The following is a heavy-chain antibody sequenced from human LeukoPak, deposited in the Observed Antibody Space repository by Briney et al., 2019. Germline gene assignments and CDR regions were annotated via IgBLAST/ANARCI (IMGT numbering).Heavy chain of an antibody. Sequence: GESLKISCKGSGYSFTSYWIGWVRQLPGKGLEWMGIIYPGDSNTRYSPSFQGQVTISADKSISTAYLQWSSLKASDTAMYYCTREYSSSVAGGGDYWGQGTLVTVSS. J-gene: IGHJ4*02. CDR2: IYPGDSNT. CDR1: GYSFTSYW. D-gene: IGHD6-6*01. CDR3: TREYSSSVAGGGDY. V-gene: IGHV5-51*01.